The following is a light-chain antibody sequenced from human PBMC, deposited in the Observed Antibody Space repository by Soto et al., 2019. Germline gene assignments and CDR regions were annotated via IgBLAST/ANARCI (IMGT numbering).Light chain of an antibody. V-gene: IGKV3-11*01. CDR1: QSISRF. Sequence: EIVLTQSPATLSLSPGERATLSCRASQSISRFVAWFQQKPGHSPRLLIYDASNRATGIPARFSGSGSGTDFTLTISSLEPEDFAVYYCQQYNNWPITFGQGTRLEIK. J-gene: IGKJ5*01. CDR2: DAS. CDR3: QQYNNWPIT.